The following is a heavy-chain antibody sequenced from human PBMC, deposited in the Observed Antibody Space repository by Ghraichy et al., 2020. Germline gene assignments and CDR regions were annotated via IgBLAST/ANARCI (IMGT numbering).Heavy chain of an antibody. CDR3: TRNKVKNDL. CDR1: GFTFNTYW. V-gene: IGHV3-7*01. J-gene: IGHJ1*01. CDR2: IKQDGSEE. D-gene: IGHD2-21*01. Sequence: GESLNISCAASGFTFNTYWMSWVRQAPGKGLEWVANIKQDGSEENYVDSVKGRFTISRDNAKNSLFLQMNSLRAEDTAVYYCTRNKVKNDLWGQGTLVIVSS.